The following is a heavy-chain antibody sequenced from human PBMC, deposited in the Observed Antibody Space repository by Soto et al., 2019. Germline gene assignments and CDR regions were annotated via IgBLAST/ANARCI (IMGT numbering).Heavy chain of an antibody. J-gene: IGHJ6*02. D-gene: IGHD3-10*01. CDR2: INHSGST. CDR3: ARGTSYGSGSYFAYYYYGMDV. Sequence: QVQLQQWGAGLLKPSETLSLTCAVYGGSFSGYYWSWIRQPPGKGLEWIGEINHSGSTNYNPSLKSRVTISVDTSKNQFSLKLSSVTAADTAVYYCARGTSYGSGSYFAYYYYGMDVWGQGTTVTVSS. V-gene: IGHV4-34*01. CDR1: GGSFSGYY.